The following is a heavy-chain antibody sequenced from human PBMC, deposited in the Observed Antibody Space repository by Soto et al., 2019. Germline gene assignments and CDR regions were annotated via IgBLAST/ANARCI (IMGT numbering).Heavy chain of an antibody. CDR2: IDYRGTA. CDR1: GGSMSTSDYY. CDR3: ARMLTAGYYYYYGMGV. V-gene: IGHV4-39*07. Sequence: TSETLSLTCTVSGGSMSTSDYYWGWIRQTPGKGLEYIGNIDYRGTASYNPSLESRVTISVDTSKNQFSLKLSSVTAADTAVYYCARMLTAGYYYYYGMGVWGQGTTVTVSS. J-gene: IGHJ6*02. D-gene: IGHD2-8*01.